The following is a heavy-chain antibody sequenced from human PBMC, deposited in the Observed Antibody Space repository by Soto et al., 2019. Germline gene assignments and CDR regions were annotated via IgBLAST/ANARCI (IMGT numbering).Heavy chain of an antibody. V-gene: IGHV3-33*01. D-gene: IGHD1-26*01. Sequence: QVQLVESGGGVVQPGRSLRLSCAASGFTFSNYGMHWVRQAPGKGLEWVAIIWHDENNKYYADSVRGRFIISRDNSKNRLYLQMNSLRAEDTAVYYCASDLVGDSDSYGLDVWGQGTPVTVSS. CDR1: GFTFSNYG. CDR2: IWHDENNK. J-gene: IGHJ6*02. CDR3: ASDLVGDSDSYGLDV.